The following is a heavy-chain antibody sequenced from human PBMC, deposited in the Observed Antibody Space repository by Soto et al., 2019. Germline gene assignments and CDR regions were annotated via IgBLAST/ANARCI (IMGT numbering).Heavy chain of an antibody. D-gene: IGHD3-10*01. J-gene: IGHJ3*02. Sequence: CLRLSCTASVFTFSRHAITCVRQAPGKGLEWVSGLSDSGGSIYYADSVKGRFTISRDNSMNTLYLQMNSLRAEDTAVYYCARGPMANIDIWGQGTMVTVSS. CDR3: ARGPMANIDI. CDR2: LSDSGGSI. CDR1: VFTFSRHA. V-gene: IGHV3-23*01.